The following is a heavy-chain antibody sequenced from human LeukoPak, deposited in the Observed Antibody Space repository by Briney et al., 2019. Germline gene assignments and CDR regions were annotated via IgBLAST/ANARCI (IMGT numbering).Heavy chain of an antibody. Sequence: ASAKVSCKASGYTFTGYYMHWVRQAPGQGLEWMGWINPNSGGTNYAQKFQGRVTMTRDTSISTAYMELSRLRSDDTAVYYCARVSRETVTGFDYWGQGTLVTVSS. V-gene: IGHV1-2*02. CDR3: ARVSRETVTGFDY. D-gene: IGHD4-17*01. J-gene: IGHJ4*02. CDR2: INPNSGGT. CDR1: GYTFTGYY.